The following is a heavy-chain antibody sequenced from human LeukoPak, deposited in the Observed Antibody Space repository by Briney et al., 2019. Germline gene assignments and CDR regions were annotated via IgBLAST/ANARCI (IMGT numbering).Heavy chain of an antibody. J-gene: IGHJ4*02. D-gene: IGHD2-2*01. CDR1: GFTFSSYG. V-gene: IGHV3-30*02. CDR3: AKVLTGYCGSTSCPFDS. Sequence: GGSLRLSCAASGFTFSSYGMHWVRQAPGKGLGWVAYIRYHGSNINYADSVKGRFTISRDNSKDMLFLQMSSLRAEDTAVYYCAKVLTGYCGSTSCPFDSWGQGTLVTVSS. CDR2: IRYHGSNI.